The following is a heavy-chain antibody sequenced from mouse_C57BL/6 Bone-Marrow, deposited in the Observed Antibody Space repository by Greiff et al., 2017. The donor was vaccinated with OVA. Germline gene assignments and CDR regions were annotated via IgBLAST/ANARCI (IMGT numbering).Heavy chain of an antibody. D-gene: IGHD1-1*01. CDR1: GYTFTSYW. CDR3: ARWGFLYGSSYDWYFDV. V-gene: IGHV1-55*01. Sequence: QVQLQQPGAELVKPGASVKMSCKASGYTFTSYWITWVKQRPGQGLEWIGDIYPGSGSTYYNEKFTSKAPLPVVTSSSPAYLQLSSLTSEDSAVYYCARWGFLYGSSYDWYFDVWGTGTTVTVSS. J-gene: IGHJ1*03. CDR2: IYPGSGST.